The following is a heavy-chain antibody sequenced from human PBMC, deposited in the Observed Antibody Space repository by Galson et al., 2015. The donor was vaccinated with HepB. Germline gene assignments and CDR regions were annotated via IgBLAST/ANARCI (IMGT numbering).Heavy chain of an antibody. J-gene: IGHJ3*01. CDR2: ISFDGSNK. V-gene: IGHV3-30*18. D-gene: IGHD4-23*01. CDR3: AKDKSRSGFTEVAFDV. Sequence: SLRLSCAASGFTFSDYGLHWVRQAPGKGLEWVAVISFDGSNKYFGDSVRGRFTISRDNSKNTLYLQMNSLRAEDTAVYYCAKDKSRSGFTEVAFDVWGQGTLVTISS. CDR1: GFTFSDYG.